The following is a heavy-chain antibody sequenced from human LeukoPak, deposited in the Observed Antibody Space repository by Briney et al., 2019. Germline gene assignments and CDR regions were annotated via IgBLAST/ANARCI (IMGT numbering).Heavy chain of an antibody. CDR3: ARVDPPYYYGSGSYYTYYFDY. J-gene: IGHJ4*02. CDR2: IIPMSDTA. Sequence: SVKVSCKASGGTFNSYAISWVRQAPGQGLEWMGGIIPMSDTANYPQKFRGRLTITADIPTSTVYMELSSLRSEDTAVYYCARVDPPYYYGSGSYYTYYFDYWGQGTLVTVSS. CDR1: GGTFNSYA. D-gene: IGHD3-10*01. V-gene: IGHV1-69*06.